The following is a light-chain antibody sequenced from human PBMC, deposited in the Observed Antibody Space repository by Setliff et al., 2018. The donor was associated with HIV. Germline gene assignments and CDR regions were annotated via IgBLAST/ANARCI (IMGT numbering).Light chain of an antibody. Sequence: QSALTQPPSASGSPGQSVTISCTGTSSDIGAYNVVSWFQQHPGKAPKVMIYDVNQRPSGVPDRFSGSKSGNTASLTVSGLQPEDEADYYCSSYTNSIPYVFGTGTKVTVL. CDR1: SSDIGAYNV. CDR2: DVN. J-gene: IGLJ1*01. CDR3: SSYTNSIPYV. V-gene: IGLV2-8*01.